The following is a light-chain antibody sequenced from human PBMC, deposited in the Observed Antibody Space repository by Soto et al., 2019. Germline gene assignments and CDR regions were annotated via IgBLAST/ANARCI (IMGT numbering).Light chain of an antibody. Sequence: DIQLTQSPSSLSASVGDRLTITCRASQTITTSLNWYQQTPGKAPKVLIFGASNLQSGVPSRFSGSGSGTDFTLTITSLQPEDSATYYCQQSFTTPQTFGQGTRVEIK. CDR2: GAS. J-gene: IGKJ1*01. CDR3: QQSFTTPQT. V-gene: IGKV1-39*01. CDR1: QTITTS.